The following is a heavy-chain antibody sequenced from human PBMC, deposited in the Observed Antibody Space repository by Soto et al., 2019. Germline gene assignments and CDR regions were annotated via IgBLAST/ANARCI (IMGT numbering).Heavy chain of an antibody. J-gene: IGHJ4*02. Sequence: SETLSLTCTVSGGSISSYYWSWIRQPPGKGLEWIGYIYYSGSTNYNPSLKGRVTISVDTSKNQFSLKLSSVTAADTAVYYCARFRGGSGVVITPDFDYWGQGTLVTVSS. D-gene: IGHD3-3*01. V-gene: IGHV4-59*01. CDR1: GGSISSYY. CDR2: IYYSGST. CDR3: ARFRGGSGVVITPDFDY.